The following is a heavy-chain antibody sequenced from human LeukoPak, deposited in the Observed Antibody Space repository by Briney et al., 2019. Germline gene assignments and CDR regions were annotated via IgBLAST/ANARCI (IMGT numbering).Heavy chain of an antibody. D-gene: IGHD6-13*01. CDR1: GYTFTGYY. CDR2: INTNSGGT. CDR3: PRRPGIAAAGTYY. V-gene: IGHV1-2*02. J-gene: IGHJ4*02. Sequence: ASVKVSCKPSGYTFTGYYMHWVRQAPGQGLEWMGWINTNSGGTNYAQKFQGRVTMTWDTTISTAYMELSRLRSDDTTVYYCPRRPGIAAAGTYYWGQGTTVTVSS.